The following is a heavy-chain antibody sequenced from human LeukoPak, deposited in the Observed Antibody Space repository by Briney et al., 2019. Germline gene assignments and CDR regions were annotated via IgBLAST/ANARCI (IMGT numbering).Heavy chain of an antibody. CDR1: GFSFNSYN. D-gene: IGHD1-26*01. Sequence: GGSLRLSCEASGFSFNSYNMCWVRQAPGQGLEWVSDISSSSSITYYADSVKGRFTISRDNAKNSLYLQMNSLRVEDTAVYYCARGGSAPDYWGQGTLVTVSS. CDR3: ARGGSAPDY. V-gene: IGHV3-48*01. CDR2: ISSSSSIT. J-gene: IGHJ4*02.